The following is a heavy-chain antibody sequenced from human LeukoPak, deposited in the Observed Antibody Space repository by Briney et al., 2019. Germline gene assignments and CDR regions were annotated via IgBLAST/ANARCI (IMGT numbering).Heavy chain of an antibody. D-gene: IGHD3-22*01. CDR3: ARPYYYDSSGYYYSWFDP. Sequence: GESLKISCKGSGYSFTSYWIGWVRQMPGKGLEWMGIIYPGDFDTRYSPSFQGQVTISADKSISTAYLQWSSLKASDTAMYYCARPYYYDSSGYYYSWFDPWGQGTLVTVSS. J-gene: IGHJ5*02. V-gene: IGHV5-51*01. CDR2: IYPGDFDT. CDR1: GYSFTSYW.